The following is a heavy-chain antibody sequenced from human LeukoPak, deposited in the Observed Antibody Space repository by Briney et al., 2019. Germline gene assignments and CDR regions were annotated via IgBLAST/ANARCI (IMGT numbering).Heavy chain of an antibody. V-gene: IGHV1-2*02. J-gene: IGHJ3*02. CDR3: ASELTTWIQLWPMGNAFDI. D-gene: IGHD5-18*01. CDR1: GYTFTGYY. Sequence: ALVKVSCKASGYTFTGYYMHRVRQAPGHGLEWMGWINPNSGGTNYAQKFQGRVTMTRDTSISTAYMEMSRLRSDDTAVYYCASELTTWIQLWPMGNAFDIWGQGTMVTVSS. CDR2: INPNSGGT.